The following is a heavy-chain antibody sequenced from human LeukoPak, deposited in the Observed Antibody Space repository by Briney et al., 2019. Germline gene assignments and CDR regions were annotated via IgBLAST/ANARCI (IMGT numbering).Heavy chain of an antibody. V-gene: IGHV3-48*01. J-gene: IGHJ6*02. Sequence: AGGSLRLSCTVSGFTFSSYGMSWVRQAPGKGLEWVSHISTSGRIIYYADSLKGRITISRDNAKNSVYLQMNSLRAEDTAVYYCARVNKPADYDYYGLDVWGQGTTVTVSS. CDR1: GFTFSSYG. CDR3: ARVNKPADYDYYGLDV. CDR2: ISTSGRII. D-gene: IGHD1/OR15-1a*01.